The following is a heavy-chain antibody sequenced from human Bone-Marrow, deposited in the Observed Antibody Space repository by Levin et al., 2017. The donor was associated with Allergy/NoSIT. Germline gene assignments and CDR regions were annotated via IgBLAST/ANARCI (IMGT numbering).Heavy chain of an antibody. CDR1: GGSVSSGSYY. CDR2: IYYSGST. D-gene: IGHD3-3*01. CDR3: ARVSGTYYDFWSGYYQNNWFDP. Sequence: SETLSLTCTVSGGSVSSGSYYWSWIRQPPGKGLEWIGYIYYSGSTNYNPSLKSRVTISVDTSKNQFSLKLSSVTAADTAVYYCARVSGTYYDFWSGYYQNNWFDPGGQGTLVTVSS. V-gene: IGHV4-61*01. J-gene: IGHJ5*02.